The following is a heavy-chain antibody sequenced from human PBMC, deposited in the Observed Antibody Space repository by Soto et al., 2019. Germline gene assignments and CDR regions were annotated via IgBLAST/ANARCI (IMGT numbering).Heavy chain of an antibody. V-gene: IGHV4-31*03. Sequence: QVQLQESGPGLVKPSQTLSLTCTVSGGSISSGGYYWSWIRQHPGKGLEWIGYIYYSGSTYYNPSLERRVTLPVDASKNQFSLKLSSVPAADTAVYYCARAGYCRGGSCYSLYSFDYWGQGTLVTVSS. CDR3: ARAGYCRGGSCYSLYSFDY. D-gene: IGHD2-15*01. CDR2: IYYSGST. J-gene: IGHJ4*02. CDR1: GGSISSGGYY.